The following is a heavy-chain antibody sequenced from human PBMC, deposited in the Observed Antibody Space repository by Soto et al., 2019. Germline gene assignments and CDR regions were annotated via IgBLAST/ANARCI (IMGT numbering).Heavy chain of an antibody. CDR1: GFTFSSYA. CDR3: AKALEGDRSFDY. Sequence: EVQLLESGGGLVQPGGSLRLSCADSGFTFSSYAMSWVRQATGKGLEWVSAISGSGGSTYYADSVKGRFTISRDNSKNTQYLQMNSLRAEDTAVYYCAKALEGDRSFDYWGQGTLVTVSS. V-gene: IGHV3-23*01. D-gene: IGHD3-16*01. CDR2: ISGSGGST. J-gene: IGHJ4*02.